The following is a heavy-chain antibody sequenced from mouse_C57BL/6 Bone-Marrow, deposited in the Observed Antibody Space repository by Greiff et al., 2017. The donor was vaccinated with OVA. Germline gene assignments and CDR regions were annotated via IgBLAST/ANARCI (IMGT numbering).Heavy chain of an antibody. D-gene: IGHD2-4*01. CDR3: ARHEYDVYYAMYY. Sequence: DVKLVESGGDLVKPGGSLKLSCAASGFTFSSYGMSWVRQTPDKRLEWVATISSGGSYTYYPDSVKGRFTISRDNAKNTLYLQMSSLKSEDTAMYYCARHEYDVYYAMYYWGQGTSVTVSS. CDR1: GFTFSSYG. J-gene: IGHJ4*01. CDR2: ISSGGSYT. V-gene: IGHV5-6*02.